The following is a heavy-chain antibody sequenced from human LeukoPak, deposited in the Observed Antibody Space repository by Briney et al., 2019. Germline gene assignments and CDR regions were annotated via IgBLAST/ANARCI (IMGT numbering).Heavy chain of an antibody. Sequence: GESLKISCKGSGYNFANYWIGWVRQMPGKGLEWMGTNYPGNSDTRYSPSFQGQVTISADKSISTAHLQWSSLKASDTAMYYCILAADGFDYWGQGTLVTVSS. CDR1: GYNFANYW. D-gene: IGHD6-13*01. CDR2: NYPGNSDT. V-gene: IGHV5-51*01. J-gene: IGHJ4*02. CDR3: ILAADGFDY.